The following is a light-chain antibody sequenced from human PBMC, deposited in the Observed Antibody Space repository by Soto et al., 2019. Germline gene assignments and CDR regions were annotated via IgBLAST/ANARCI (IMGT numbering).Light chain of an antibody. CDR1: QSIPNSY. J-gene: IGKJ1*01. CDR2: GAS. Sequence: EIVLTQSPGTLSLSPGERATLSCRASQSIPNSYLSWYQHKPGQAPRLLIHGASSRATGTPDRFIGSGSGTDFSLIIDSLEPEDFALYYCLQYGSTPGTFGQGTKVDLK. V-gene: IGKV3-20*01. CDR3: LQYGSTPGT.